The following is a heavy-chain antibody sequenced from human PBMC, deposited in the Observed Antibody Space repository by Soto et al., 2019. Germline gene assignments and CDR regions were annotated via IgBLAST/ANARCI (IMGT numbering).Heavy chain of an antibody. Sequence: PSETLSLTCTVSGGSISSGDYYWSWIRQPPGKGLEWIGYIYYSGSTYYNPSLKSRVTISVDTSKNQFSLKLSSVTAADTAVYYCAREDYYDSSGYYLDYWGQGTLVTVS. CDR2: IYYSGST. J-gene: IGHJ4*02. D-gene: IGHD3-22*01. CDR3: AREDYYDSSGYYLDY. V-gene: IGHV4-30-4*01. CDR1: GGSISSGDYY.